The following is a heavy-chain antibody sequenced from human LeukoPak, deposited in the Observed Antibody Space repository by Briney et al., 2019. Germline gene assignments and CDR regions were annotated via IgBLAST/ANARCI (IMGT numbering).Heavy chain of an antibody. V-gene: IGHV4-38-2*02. D-gene: IGHD1-26*01. J-gene: IGHJ4*02. CDR3: ASIPGIEGAIRPFDY. CDR1: GYSIISSYY. Sequence: SETLSLTCSVSGYSIISSYYWGWIRQAPGKGLEWIGSIYQSGSTYYNPSLKSRVSISVDTSQNQFYLKLSSVTAADTAVYYCASIPGIEGAIRPFDYWGQGTLVTVTS. CDR2: IYQSGST.